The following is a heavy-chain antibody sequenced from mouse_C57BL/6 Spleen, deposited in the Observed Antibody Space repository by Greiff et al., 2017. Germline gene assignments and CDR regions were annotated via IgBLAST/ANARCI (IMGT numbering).Heavy chain of an antibody. V-gene: IGHV5-6*01. CDR3: ARHEDGNPFAY. CDR2: ISSGGSYT. D-gene: IGHD2-1*01. J-gene: IGHJ3*01. Sequence: EVMLVESGGDLVKPGGSLKLSCAASGFTFSRYGMSWVRQTPDKRLEWVATISSGGSYTYYPDSVKGRFTISRDNAKNTLYLQMSSLKSEDTAMYYCARHEDGNPFAYWGQGTLVTVSA. CDR1: GFTFSRYG.